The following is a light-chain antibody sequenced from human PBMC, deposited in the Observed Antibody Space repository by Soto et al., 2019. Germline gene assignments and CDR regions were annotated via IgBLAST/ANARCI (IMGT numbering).Light chain of an antibody. Sequence: QSALTQPPSASGSPGQSVTISCTGTSSDVGGYNYVSWYQHHPGKGPKLMIYEVSKRPSGVPDRFSGSKSGNTASLTGSGLQAEDEADYYCSSFAGSNTIFGGGTQLTVL. J-gene: IGLJ2*01. CDR3: SSFAGSNTI. V-gene: IGLV2-8*01. CDR2: EVS. CDR1: SSDVGGYNY.